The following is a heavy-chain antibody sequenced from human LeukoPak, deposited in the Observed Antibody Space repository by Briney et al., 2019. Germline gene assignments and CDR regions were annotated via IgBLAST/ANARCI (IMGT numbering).Heavy chain of an antibody. J-gene: IGHJ4*02. D-gene: IGHD4-23*01. CDR3: ARVSDDDHGGNSGAVYFES. CDR1: C. Sequence: CWGWIRQSPGKGLEWIGNVYHSGTTYSNPSLRSRVSISVDTSKNQFSLKLSSVTAADTAIYYCARVSDDDHGGNSGAVYFESWGQGTVVTVSS. V-gene: IGHV4-38-2*02. CDR2: VYHSGTT.